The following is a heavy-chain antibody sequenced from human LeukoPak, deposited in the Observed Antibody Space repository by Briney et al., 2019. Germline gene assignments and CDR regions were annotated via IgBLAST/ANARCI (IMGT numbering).Heavy chain of an antibody. V-gene: IGHV1-69*05. CDR3: ARGQDCSSTSCYPS. CDR1: GGTFSSYA. D-gene: IGHD2-2*01. Sequence: SVKVSCKASGGTFSSYAISWVRQAPGQGLEGMGRIIPIFGTANYAQKFQGRVTITTDESTSTAYMELSSLRSEDTAVYYCARGQDCSSTSCYPSWGQGTLVTVSS. J-gene: IGHJ4*02. CDR2: IIPIFGTA.